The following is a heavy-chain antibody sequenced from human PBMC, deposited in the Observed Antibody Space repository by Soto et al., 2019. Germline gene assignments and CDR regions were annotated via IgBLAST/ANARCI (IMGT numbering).Heavy chain of an antibody. D-gene: IGHD1-1*01. CDR2: ISAHNGNT. CDR1: GYAFTTYG. CDR3: ARGRYGDY. Sequence: QVHLVQSGAEVKKPGASVKVSCQASGYAFTTYGITWVRQAPGQGLEWRGWISAHNGNTNYAQKLQGRVTVTRDTSTSTAYMELMSLSYDVTAVYYCARGRYGDYWGQGALVSVSS. J-gene: IGHJ4*02. V-gene: IGHV1-18*01.